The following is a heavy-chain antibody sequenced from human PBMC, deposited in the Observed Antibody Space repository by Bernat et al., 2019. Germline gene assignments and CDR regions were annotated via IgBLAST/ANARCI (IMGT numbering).Heavy chain of an antibody. CDR2: ISYDGSNK. J-gene: IGHJ6*02. Sequence: QVQLVESGGGVVQPGRSLRLSCAASGFTFSSYGMHWVRQAPGKGLEWVAVISYDGSNKYYADAVKGRFTISRDNSKKTLYLQMNSLRAEDTAVYYCAKEGGYSSGWYNSDYYYGMDVWGQGTTVTVSS. CDR1: GFTFSSYG. CDR3: AKEGGYSSGWYNSDYYYGMDV. V-gene: IGHV3-30*18. D-gene: IGHD6-19*01.